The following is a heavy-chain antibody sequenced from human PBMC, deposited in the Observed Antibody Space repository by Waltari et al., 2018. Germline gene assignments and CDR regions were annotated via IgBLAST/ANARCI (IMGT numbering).Heavy chain of an antibody. CDR3: ARENYDFWSGYYSPDNWFDP. CDR2: IYHSGST. D-gene: IGHD3-3*01. J-gene: IGHJ5*02. Sequence: QVQLQESGPGLVKPSETLSLTCAVSGYSISSGYYWGWIRQPPGKGLEWIGSIYHSGSTYYNPSLKSRFTISVDTSKNQFSLKLSSVTAADTAVYYCARENYDFWSGYYSPDNWFDPWGQGTLVTVSS. V-gene: IGHV4-38-2*02. CDR1: GYSISSGYY.